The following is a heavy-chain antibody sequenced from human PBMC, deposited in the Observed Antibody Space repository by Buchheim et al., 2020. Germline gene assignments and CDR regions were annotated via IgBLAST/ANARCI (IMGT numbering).Heavy chain of an antibody. J-gene: IGHJ4*02. D-gene: IGHD3-3*01. V-gene: IGHV1-2*02. Sequence: QVQLVQSGAEVKKPGASVKFSCKASSYTFTDSYIHWVRLAPGQGFEWMGWINPKTGVTNFIQKFKGRVTVTRDTTTSTAYMELSRLNSDDSAIYYCARDRVSGYSTTFDYWGQGA. CDR3: ARDRVSGYSTTFDY. CDR1: SYTFTDSY. CDR2: INPKTGVT.